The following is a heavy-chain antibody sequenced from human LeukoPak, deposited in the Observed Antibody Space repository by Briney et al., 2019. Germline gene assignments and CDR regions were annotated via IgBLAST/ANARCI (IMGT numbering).Heavy chain of an antibody. CDR2: IYYSGST. CDR1: GGSISSSIYY. CDR3: ARGVRGRAFDI. V-gene: IGHV4-39*07. Sequence: PSETLSLTCTVSGGSISSSIYYWGWIRQPPGKGLEWIGSIYYSGSTYYNPSLKSRVTISVDTSKNQFSLKLSSVTAADTAVYYCARGVRGRAFDIWGQGTMVTVSS. D-gene: IGHD3-10*02. J-gene: IGHJ3*02.